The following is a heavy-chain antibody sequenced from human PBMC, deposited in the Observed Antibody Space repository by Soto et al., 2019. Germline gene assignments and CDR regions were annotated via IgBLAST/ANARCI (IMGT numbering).Heavy chain of an antibody. D-gene: IGHD2-15*01. Sequence: GGSLRLSCAASGFIFSLYAMSWVRQAPGKGLEWVTAISGSGGSTYYADSVKGRFTISRDNSKNTLYLQMNSLRAEDTALYYCAKGTGGCTGGSCNPLDSWGHGTLVTVSS. CDR2: ISGSGGST. V-gene: IGHV3-23*01. J-gene: IGHJ5*01. CDR3: AKGTGGCTGGSCNPLDS. CDR1: GFIFSLYA.